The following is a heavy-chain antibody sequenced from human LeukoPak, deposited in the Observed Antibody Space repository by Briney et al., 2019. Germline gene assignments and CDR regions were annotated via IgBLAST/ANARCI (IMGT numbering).Heavy chain of an antibody. Sequence: PGGSLRLFCAACGFPFSNAWMRWVRQAPGKGLEGVGRIKSKTDGGTTDYAAPVKGKFNISRNDSNNSMYLQMTSLKTEGTAVYYCTTVFSVAQYVRDYWGQGTLVTVSS. D-gene: IGHD3-16*01. J-gene: IGHJ4*02. V-gene: IGHV3-15*01. CDR1: GFPFSNAW. CDR3: TTVFSVAQYVRDY. CDR2: IKSKTDGGTT.